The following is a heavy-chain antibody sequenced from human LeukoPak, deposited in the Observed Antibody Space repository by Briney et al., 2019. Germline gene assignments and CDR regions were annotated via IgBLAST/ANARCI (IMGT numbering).Heavy chain of an antibody. Sequence: ASVKVSCKASGYTFTGYYMHWVRQAPGQGLEWMGRINPNSGGTNYAQKFQGRVTMTRDTSISTAYMELSRLRSDDTAVYYCAREGATVTTGVIWLDPWGQGTLVTVSS. CDR3: AREGATVTTGVIWLDP. D-gene: IGHD4-17*01. CDR2: INPNSGGT. CDR1: GYTFTGYY. J-gene: IGHJ5*02. V-gene: IGHV1-2*06.